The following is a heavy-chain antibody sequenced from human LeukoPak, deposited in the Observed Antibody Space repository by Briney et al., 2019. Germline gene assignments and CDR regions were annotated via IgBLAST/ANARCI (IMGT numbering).Heavy chain of an antibody. Sequence: SETLSLTRTVSGGSIGSDYWSWIRQPPGKGLEWIGYIYYSGSTNYNPSLKSRVTISVDTSKNQFSLKLSSVTAADTAVYYCARLPRGYHFDYWGQGTLVTVSP. J-gene: IGHJ4*02. D-gene: IGHD5-18*01. CDR1: GGSIGSDY. V-gene: IGHV4-59*01. CDR3: ARLPRGYHFDY. CDR2: IYYSGST.